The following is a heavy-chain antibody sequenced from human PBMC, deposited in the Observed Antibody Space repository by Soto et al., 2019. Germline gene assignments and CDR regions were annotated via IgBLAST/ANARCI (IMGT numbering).Heavy chain of an antibody. V-gene: IGHV3-23*04. D-gene: IGHD4-17*01. CDR2: ISGSGDTT. CDR1: GITISNYP. Sequence: EVRLVESGGGLVQPGGSLRLSCAASGITISNYPMSWVRQAPGKGLDWVSGISGSGDTTYYADSAKGRFTISKDISKNSLFLQLDSLRVVDSALYFCVKDDGGYPSTAPHWGQGTLVTVSP. CDR3: VKDDGGYPSTAPH. J-gene: IGHJ4*02.